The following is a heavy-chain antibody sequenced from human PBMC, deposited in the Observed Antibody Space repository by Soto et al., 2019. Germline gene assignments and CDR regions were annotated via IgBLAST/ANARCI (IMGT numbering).Heavy chain of an antibody. CDR2: VSTYTDST. Sequence: GASVKVSCKASGYTFSTYGISWVRQAPGQGLEWMGWVSTYTDSTSYAQKFQGRVTMTTDTSTSTAYMELRSLRYDDTAVYYCARDRDSSGSLSGYWGQGTLVTVSS. D-gene: IGHD3-22*01. CDR3: ARDRDSSGSLSGY. V-gene: IGHV1-18*01. CDR1: GYTFSTYG. J-gene: IGHJ4*02.